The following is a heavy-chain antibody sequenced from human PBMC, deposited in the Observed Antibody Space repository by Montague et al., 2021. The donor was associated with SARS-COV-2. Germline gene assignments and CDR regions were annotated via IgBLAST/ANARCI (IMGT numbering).Heavy chain of an antibody. CDR3: ARELGRTGAFDI. Sequence: SLRLSCPASGFTFSNFFINWVRQAPGKGLEWVSSITSSGDYIWYADSLKGRFTGSRDNAKNSVYPQMSSLRAEDTAVYYCARELGRTGAFDIWGQGTAVIVSS. D-gene: IGHD4-17*01. CDR1: GFTFSNFF. V-gene: IGHV3-21*01. CDR2: ITSSGDYI. J-gene: IGHJ3*02.